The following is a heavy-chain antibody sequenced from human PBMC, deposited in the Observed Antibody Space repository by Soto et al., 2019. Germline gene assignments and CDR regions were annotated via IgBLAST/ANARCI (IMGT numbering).Heavy chain of an antibody. V-gene: IGHV3-23*01. CDR2: ISGSGDST. Sequence: EVQLLESGGGLVQPGGSLRLSCAASGFTFSSYAMRWVRQAPGKGLEWVSAISGSGDSTYYADSVKGRFTTSRDNSKNTLYLQRNSLRAEDTAVYYWARRGSGSYYDYWGQGTLVTVSS. CDR1: GFTFSSYA. J-gene: IGHJ4*02. CDR3: ARRGSGSYYDY. D-gene: IGHD1-26*01.